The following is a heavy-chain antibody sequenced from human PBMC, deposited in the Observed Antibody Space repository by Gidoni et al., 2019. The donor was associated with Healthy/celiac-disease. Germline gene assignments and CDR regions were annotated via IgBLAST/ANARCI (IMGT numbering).Heavy chain of an antibody. D-gene: IGHD5-18*01. CDR3: ARESDTAMGHLDY. CDR1: GFTFSSYS. CDR2: ISSSSSYI. Sequence: EVQLVESGGGLVKPGGSLRLSCAASGFTFSSYSMNWVRQAPGKGLEWVSSISSSSSYIYYADSVKGRFTISRDNAKNSLYLQMNSLRAEDTAVYYCARESDTAMGHLDYWGQGTLVTVSS. J-gene: IGHJ4*02. V-gene: IGHV3-21*01.